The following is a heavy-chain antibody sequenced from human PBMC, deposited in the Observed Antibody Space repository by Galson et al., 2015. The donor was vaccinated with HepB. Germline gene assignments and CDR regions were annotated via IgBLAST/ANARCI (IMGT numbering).Heavy chain of an antibody. J-gene: IGHJ6*02. CDR1: GYTFTNYW. Sequence: QSGAEVKKPGESLRISCKGSGYTFTNYWITWVRQVPGKGLEWMGRIDPGDSYSNHNPSFEGHVTMSVDKSIDTAYLQWSSLKASDTGVYYCARRYCTSSSCSGVHFYYSGLDVWGQGTTVTVSS. V-gene: IGHV5-10-1*01. CDR2: IDPGDSYS. CDR3: ARRYCTSSSCSGVHFYYSGLDV. D-gene: IGHD2-2*01.